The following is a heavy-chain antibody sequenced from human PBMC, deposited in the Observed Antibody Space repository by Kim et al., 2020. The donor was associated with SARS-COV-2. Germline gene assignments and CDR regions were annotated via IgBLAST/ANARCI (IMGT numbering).Heavy chain of an antibody. CDR2: ISYDGSNK. J-gene: IGHJ4*02. Sequence: GGSLRLSCAASGFTFSSYAMHWVRQAPGKGLEWVAVISYDGSNKYYADSVKGRFTISRDNSKNTLYLQMNSLRAEDTAVYYCARGVLRYFDWLSYFDYWGQGTLVTVSS. CDR1: GFTFSSYA. D-gene: IGHD3-9*01. CDR3: ARGVLRYFDWLSYFDY. V-gene: IGHV3-30*04.